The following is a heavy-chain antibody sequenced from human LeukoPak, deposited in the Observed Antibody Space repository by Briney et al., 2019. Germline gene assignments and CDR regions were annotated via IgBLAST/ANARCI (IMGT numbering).Heavy chain of an antibody. Sequence: PGRSLRLSCAASGFTFSSYGMHWVRQAPGKGLEWVAVISYDGSNKYYADFVKGRFTISRDNSKNTLYLQMNSLRAEDTAVYYCAKDRGYYDSCGYFVASYADYWGQGTLVTVSS. J-gene: IGHJ4*02. D-gene: IGHD3-22*01. CDR2: ISYDGSNK. V-gene: IGHV3-30*18. CDR1: GFTFSSYG. CDR3: AKDRGYYDSCGYFVASYADY.